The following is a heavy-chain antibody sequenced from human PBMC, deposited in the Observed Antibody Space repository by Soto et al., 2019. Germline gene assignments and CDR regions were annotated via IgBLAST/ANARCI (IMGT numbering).Heavy chain of an antibody. J-gene: IGHJ6*02. CDR3: ARGRHDYSIRLYYYGMDV. D-gene: IGHD4-4*01. Sequence: SETLSLTCAVYGGSFSGYYWSWIRQPPGKGLEWIGEINHSGSTNYNPSLKSRVTISVDTSKNQFSLKLSSVTAADTAVYYCARGRHDYSIRLYYYGMDVWGQGTTVTVS. CDR2: INHSGST. V-gene: IGHV4-34*01. CDR1: GGSFSGYY.